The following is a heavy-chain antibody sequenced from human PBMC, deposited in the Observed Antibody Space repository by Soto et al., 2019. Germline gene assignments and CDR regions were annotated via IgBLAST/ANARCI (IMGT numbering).Heavy chain of an antibody. Sequence: EVQLMESGGGLIQPGGSLTLSCAASGFTFSSYAMSWVRQAPGKGLEWVSAISDNGGTTNYVDYVKGRFTISRDNSKNTLYLQMNSLRVDETAIYYCAKDREQSRYNGLDVWGQGTTVTVSS. V-gene: IGHV3-23*01. D-gene: IGHD1-1*01. CDR1: GFTFSSYA. J-gene: IGHJ6*02. CDR2: ISDNGGTT. CDR3: AKDREQSRYNGLDV.